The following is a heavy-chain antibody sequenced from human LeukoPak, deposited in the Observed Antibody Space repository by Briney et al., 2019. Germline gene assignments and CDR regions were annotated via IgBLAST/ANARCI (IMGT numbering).Heavy chain of an antibody. V-gene: IGHV3-23*01. CDR3: AKDMGNYFFDY. J-gene: IGHJ4*02. CDR2: LSGSGGST. CDR1: GFTFSSYI. D-gene: IGHD1-26*01. Sequence: GGSLRLSCAASGFTFSSYIMSWVRQAPGKGLEWVSGLSGSGGSTYYADSVKGRFTISRDNSKDTLYLQMNSLRAEDTAVYYCAKDMGNYFFDYWGQGTLVTVSS.